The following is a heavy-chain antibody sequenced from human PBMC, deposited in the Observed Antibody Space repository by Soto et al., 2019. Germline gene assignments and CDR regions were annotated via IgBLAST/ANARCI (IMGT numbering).Heavy chain of an antibody. CDR2: IYYSGST. V-gene: IGHV4-59*01. Sequence: QVQLQESGPGLVKPSETLSLTCTVSGGSTSSYYWSWIRQPPGKGLEWIGYIYYSGSTNYNPSLKSRVTISVDTSKNQFSLKLSSVTAADTAVYYCARGQGCSSTSCSNAFDIWGQGTMVTVSS. J-gene: IGHJ3*02. CDR3: ARGQGCSSTSCSNAFDI. CDR1: GGSTSSYY. D-gene: IGHD2-2*01.